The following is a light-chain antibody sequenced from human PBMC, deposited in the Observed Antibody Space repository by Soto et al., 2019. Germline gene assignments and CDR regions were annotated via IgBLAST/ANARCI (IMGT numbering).Light chain of an antibody. CDR2: EVS. Sequence: QSALTQPASVSGSPGQSITISCTGTSSDGGGYKFVSWYQQHPGKAPKLMIYEVSNRPSGVSNRFSGSKSGNTASLTISGLQAEDEADYYCSSYTTSSTRVFGGGTNVTVL. V-gene: IGLV2-14*01. CDR3: SSYTTSSTRV. CDR1: SSDGGGYKF. J-gene: IGLJ3*02.